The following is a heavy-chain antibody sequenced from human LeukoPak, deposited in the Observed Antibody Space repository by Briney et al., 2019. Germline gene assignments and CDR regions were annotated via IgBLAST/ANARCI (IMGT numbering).Heavy chain of an antibody. V-gene: IGHV3-11*04. D-gene: IGHD7-27*01. CDR1: GFTFDDYG. Sequence: KPGGSLRLSCAASGFTFDDYGMSWVRQAPGKGLEWVSYISSSGSTIYYADSVKGRFTISRDNAKNSLYLQMNSLRAEDTAVYYCARGTRWLTGPPDYWGQGTLVTVSS. CDR2: ISSSGSTI. J-gene: IGHJ4*02. CDR3: ARGTRWLTGPPDY.